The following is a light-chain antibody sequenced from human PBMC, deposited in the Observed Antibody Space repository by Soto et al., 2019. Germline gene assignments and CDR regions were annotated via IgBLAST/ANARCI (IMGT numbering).Light chain of an antibody. J-gene: IGKJ1*01. CDR2: GAS. CDR3: QHYNNWPPWT. CDR1: QSVSSN. Sequence: EIVMTQSPAILSVSPGERAALSCRASQSVSSNLAWYQQKPGQAPRLLIYGASTRDTGVPARVRGSGSGTDFTLTISALQSEDFAVYYCQHYNNWPPWTFGQGTKVEIK. V-gene: IGKV3-15*01.